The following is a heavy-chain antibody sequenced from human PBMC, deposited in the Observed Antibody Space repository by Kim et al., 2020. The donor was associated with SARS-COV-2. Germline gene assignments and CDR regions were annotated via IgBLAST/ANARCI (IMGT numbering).Heavy chain of an antibody. CDR2: MHYTARA. V-gene: IGHV4-59*01. D-gene: IGHD3-10*01. CDR1: GGSLSPYY. CDR3: SRCTHSSGSTLAFFD. Sequence: SETLSLTCTVSGGSLSPYYWHWIRQPPGKGLEWVGYMHYTARAYYTTSLTTRVAISIVTTKNHYYLTLPPVTAPDTAKYFFSRCTHSSGSTLAFFD. J-gene: IGHJ3*02.